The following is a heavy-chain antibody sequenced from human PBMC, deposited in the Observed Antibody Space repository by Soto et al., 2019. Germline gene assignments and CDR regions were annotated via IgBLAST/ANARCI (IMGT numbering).Heavy chain of an antibody. Sequence: SETLSLTCTVSGGSISGYYWSWIRQPPGKGLEWIGYIYYSGSTNYNPSLKSRVTISIDTSKNQFSLKLSSVTAADTAVYYCARRGYYAISAFDIWGQGTMVTVSS. CDR3: ARRGYYAISAFDI. V-gene: IGHV4-59*08. D-gene: IGHD2-8*01. J-gene: IGHJ3*02. CDR2: IYYSGST. CDR1: GGSISGYY.